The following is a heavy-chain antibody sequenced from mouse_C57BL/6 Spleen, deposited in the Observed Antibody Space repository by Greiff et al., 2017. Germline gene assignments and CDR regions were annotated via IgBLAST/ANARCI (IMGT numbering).Heavy chain of an antibody. J-gene: IGHJ4*01. CDR1: GYTFTSYW. CDR2: IYPGSGST. V-gene: IGHV1-55*01. CDR3: ARVACYDGGYYYAMDY. Sequence: QVQLQQPGAELVKPGASVKMSCKASGYTFTSYWITWVKQRPGQGLEWIGDIYPGSGSTNYNEKFKSKATLTVDTSSSTAYMQLSSLTSEDSAVYYCARVACYDGGYYYAMDYWGQGTSVTVSS. D-gene: IGHD2-12*01.